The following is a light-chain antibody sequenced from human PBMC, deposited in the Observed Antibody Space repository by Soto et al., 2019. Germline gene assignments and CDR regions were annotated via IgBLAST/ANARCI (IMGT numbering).Light chain of an antibody. CDR1: QSVSSSY. Sequence: ETLMTQSPGTLSLSPGERATLSCRASQSVSSSYLAWYQQKPGQAPRLLFYGASTRATGIPARFSGSGSGTEFTLTISSLQSEDFAVYYCQQYNDWPPITFGGGTKVDI. J-gene: IGKJ4*01. CDR2: GAS. V-gene: IGKV3D-15*01. CDR3: QQYNDWPPIT.